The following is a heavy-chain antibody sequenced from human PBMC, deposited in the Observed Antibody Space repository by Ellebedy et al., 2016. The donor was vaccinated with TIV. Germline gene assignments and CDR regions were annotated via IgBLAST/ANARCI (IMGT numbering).Heavy chain of an antibody. CDR2: IRQDGSDM. CDR3: ARDMAWGNERVNDALDI. V-gene: IGHV3-7*01. D-gene: IGHD7-27*01. J-gene: IGHJ3*02. Sequence: GGSLRLSCATSGFSFRSYWMTWVRQAPGKGLEWVANIRQDGSDMYYVDSVKGRFTISRDNAKNSLYLLMNSLSAEDTGVYYCARDMAWGNERVNDALDIWGQGTMVTVSP. CDR1: GFSFRSYW.